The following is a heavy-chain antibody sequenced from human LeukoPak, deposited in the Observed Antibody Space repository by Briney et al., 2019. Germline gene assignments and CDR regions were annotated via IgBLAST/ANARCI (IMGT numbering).Heavy chain of an antibody. CDR2: KWYDGSDK. CDR1: GFTFSSYG. CDR3: VRLGSGWSMDY. D-gene: IGHD6-19*01. V-gene: IGHV3-33*01. Sequence: PGGSLRLSCVASGFTFSSYGMHWVRQAPGKGLEWVAVKWYDGSDKYYADSVKGRFTISRDNSKNTLYLQMNSLRGDDTAVYYCVRLGSGWSMDYWGQGTLVTVSS. J-gene: IGHJ4*02.